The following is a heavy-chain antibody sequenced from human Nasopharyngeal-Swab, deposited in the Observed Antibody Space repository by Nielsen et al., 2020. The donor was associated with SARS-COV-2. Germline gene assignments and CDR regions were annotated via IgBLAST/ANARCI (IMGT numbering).Heavy chain of an antibody. Sequence: GGSLRLSCAASGFTFSNAWMSWVRQAPGKGLEWVSYISSSSSTIYYADSVQGRFTISRDNAKNSLYLQMNSLRAEDTAVYYCAREGCTGGVCYYYFDYWGQGTLVTVSS. CDR3: AREGCTGGVCYYYFDY. D-gene: IGHD2-8*02. CDR1: GFTFSNAW. CDR2: ISSSSSTI. J-gene: IGHJ4*02. V-gene: IGHV3-48*04.